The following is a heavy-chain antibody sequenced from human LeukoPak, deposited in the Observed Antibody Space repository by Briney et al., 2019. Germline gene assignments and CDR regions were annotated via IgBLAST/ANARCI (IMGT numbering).Heavy chain of an antibody. Sequence: SESLSLTCAVSGGSISSTNWWSWVRQPPGKGLEWIGEIYHSESTNYNPSLQSRVTIPVDKAKNHFSLRLSSVTAADTAVYYCARTYYDILTGYSLSDYWGQGTLVTVSS. J-gene: IGHJ4*02. CDR1: GGSISSTNW. D-gene: IGHD3-9*01. CDR2: IYHSEST. CDR3: ARTYYDILTGYSLSDY. V-gene: IGHV4-4*02.